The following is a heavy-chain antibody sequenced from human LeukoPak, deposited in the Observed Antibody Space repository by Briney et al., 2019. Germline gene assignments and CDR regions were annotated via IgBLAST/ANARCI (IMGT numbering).Heavy chain of an antibody. CDR2: ISSSRSTI. Sequence: GGALRLSCAASGVTFSSYRMNWGREAPGEGGEWGSHISSSRSTIYYADPVKRRFPISRDNAKNSLYLQMNSLRAEDTAVYYCARVGAVAGTVYYFDYWGQGTLVTVSS. CDR1: GVTFSSYR. D-gene: IGHD6-19*01. CDR3: ARVGAVAGTVYYFDY. J-gene: IGHJ4*02. V-gene: IGHV3-48*04.